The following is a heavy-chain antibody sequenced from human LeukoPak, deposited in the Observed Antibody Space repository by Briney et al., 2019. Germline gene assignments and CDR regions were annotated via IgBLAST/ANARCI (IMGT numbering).Heavy chain of an antibody. CDR3: AELGITMIGGV. V-gene: IGHV3-48*03. D-gene: IGHD3-10*02. Sequence: GGTLRLSCAASGFTFSSYEMNWVRQAPGKGLGWVSYISSSGSTIYYADSVKGRFTISRDNAKNSLYLQMNSLRAEDTAVYYCAELGITMIGGVWGKGTTVTISS. J-gene: IGHJ6*04. CDR2: ISSSGSTI. CDR1: GFTFSSYE.